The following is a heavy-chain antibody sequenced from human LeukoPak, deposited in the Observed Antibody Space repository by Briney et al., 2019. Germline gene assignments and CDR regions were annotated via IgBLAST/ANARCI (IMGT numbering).Heavy chain of an antibody. Sequence: GGSLRLSCAAFGFTFSDYYMSWIRQAPGKGLEWVSYISSTSSYTNYADSVKGRFTISRDNAKNSLYLQMNSQRADDTAVYYCARDSMVREKLLDYWGQGALVTVSS. CDR3: ARDSMVREKLLDY. CDR2: ISSTSSYT. V-gene: IGHV3-11*05. D-gene: IGHD3-10*01. CDR1: GFTFSDYY. J-gene: IGHJ4*02.